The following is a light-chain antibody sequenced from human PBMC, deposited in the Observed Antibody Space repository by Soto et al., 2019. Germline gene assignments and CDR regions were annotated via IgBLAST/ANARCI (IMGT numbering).Light chain of an antibody. V-gene: IGKV1-39*01. CDR1: QTISMY. J-gene: IGKJ4*01. CDR3: QQSYSTPPLT. CDR2: AAS. Sequence: DIQMTQSPSSLSASVGDRVTITCRASQTISMYLNWYQQKPGKAPILLISAASSLESGVPSRFSGGRSGTEFTLTISSLQPEDCATYYCQQSYSTPPLTFGGGTKVEIK.